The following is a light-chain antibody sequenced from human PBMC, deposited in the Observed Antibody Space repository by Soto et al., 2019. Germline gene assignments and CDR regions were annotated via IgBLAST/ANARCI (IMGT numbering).Light chain of an antibody. J-gene: IGLJ2*01. CDR1: NIGTKS. CDR3: QVWESSSDCVL. Sequence: SYELTQPPSVSVAPGQTARITCGGNNIGTKSVHWYQQKPGQAPVLVIYYDRDRPSGIPERFSGSNSGNTATLTITRVEAGDEADYYCQVWESSSDCVLFGGGTKLTVL. V-gene: IGLV3-21*01. CDR2: YDR.